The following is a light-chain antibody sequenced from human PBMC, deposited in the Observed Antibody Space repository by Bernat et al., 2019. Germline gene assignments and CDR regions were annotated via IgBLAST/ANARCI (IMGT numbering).Light chain of an antibody. CDR3: SSYVGSYNDV. V-gene: IGLV2-8*01. CDR2: EVS. CDR1: SRDIGGYRY. Sequence: QSALTQPPTASGSPGQSVTISCTGSSRDIGGYRYVSWFQQHPGKAPSLIIYEVSKRPSGVPDRFSASKSGSTASLTISGLRAEDEADYFCSSYVGSYNDVFGTGTKVVVL. J-gene: IGLJ1*01.